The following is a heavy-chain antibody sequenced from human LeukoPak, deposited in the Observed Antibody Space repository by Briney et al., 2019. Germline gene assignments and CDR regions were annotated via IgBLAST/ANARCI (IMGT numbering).Heavy chain of an antibody. D-gene: IGHD3-3*01. CDR1: GFTFSSYS. Sequence: GGSLRLSCAASGFTFSSYSMNWVRQAPGKGLEWVSYISSSSSTIYYADSVKGRFTISRDNAKNSLYLQMNSLRAEDTAVYYCARGSRFGVVGRDAFDIWGQGTVVTVSS. CDR2: ISSSSSTI. J-gene: IGHJ3*02. CDR3: ARGSRFGVVGRDAFDI. V-gene: IGHV3-48*01.